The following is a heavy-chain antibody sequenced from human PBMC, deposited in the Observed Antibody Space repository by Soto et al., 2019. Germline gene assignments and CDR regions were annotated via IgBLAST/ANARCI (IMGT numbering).Heavy chain of an antibody. J-gene: IGHJ4*02. Sequence: GESLKVSCQASGYTFTNYYIAWVRQVPGKGLEWMGRIDPSDSYIKYSPSFEGHVTMSVDKSISTAFLQWSRLEASDTAMYFCAIPLARTTPFDYWGQGSLVTVSS. V-gene: IGHV5-10-1*01. D-gene: IGHD1-7*01. CDR2: IDPSDSYI. CDR1: GYTFTNYY. CDR3: AIPLARTTPFDY.